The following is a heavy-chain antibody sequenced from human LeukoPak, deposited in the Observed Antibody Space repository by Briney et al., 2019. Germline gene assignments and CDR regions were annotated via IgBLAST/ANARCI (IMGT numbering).Heavy chain of an antibody. Sequence: PLASVKVSCKASGYTFTGCYMHWVRQAPGQGLEWMGWINPNSGGANYAQKFQGRVTMTRDTSISTAYMELSRLRSDDTAVYYCARVVGIAVAGIEYWGQGTLVTVSS. J-gene: IGHJ4*02. CDR3: ARVVGIAVAGIEY. D-gene: IGHD6-19*01. V-gene: IGHV1-2*02. CDR1: GYTFTGCY. CDR2: INPNSGGA.